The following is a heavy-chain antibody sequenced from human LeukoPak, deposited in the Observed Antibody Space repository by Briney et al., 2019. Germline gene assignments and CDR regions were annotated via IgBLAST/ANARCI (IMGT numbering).Heavy chain of an antibody. CDR2: ISYDGSNK. Sequence: GGPLRLCCAASGFTFSSYAMHWVRQAPGKGLEWVAVISYDGSNKYYADSVKGRFTISRDNSKNTLYLQMNSLRAEDTAVYYCARDFSAYYFDYWGQGTLVTVSS. D-gene: IGHD3-3*01. V-gene: IGHV3-30-3*01. CDR1: GFTFSSYA. CDR3: ARDFSAYYFDY. J-gene: IGHJ4*02.